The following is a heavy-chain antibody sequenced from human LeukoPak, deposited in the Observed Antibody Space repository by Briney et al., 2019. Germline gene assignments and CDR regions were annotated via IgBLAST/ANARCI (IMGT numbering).Heavy chain of an antibody. Sequence: GGSLRLSCAASGFTFSSYGMHWVRQAPGKGLEWVAFIRYDGSNKYYADSVKGRFTISRDNSKNTLCLQMNSLRAEDTAVYYCAKDLRGYSYGSDAFDIWGQGTMVTVSS. D-gene: IGHD5-18*01. CDR2: IRYDGSNK. V-gene: IGHV3-30*02. CDR1: GFTFSSYG. J-gene: IGHJ3*02. CDR3: AKDLRGYSYGSDAFDI.